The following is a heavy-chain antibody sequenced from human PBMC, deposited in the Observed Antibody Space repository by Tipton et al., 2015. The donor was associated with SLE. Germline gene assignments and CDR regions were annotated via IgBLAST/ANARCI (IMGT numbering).Heavy chain of an antibody. Sequence: QVQLVQSGAEVKKPGTSVKVSCKASGYTFTGYYMHWVRQAPGQGLEWMGWINPNSGGTTYAQKFQGRVTMTRDTSISTAYMDLSRLRSDETAVYYCAGATTVTTLGWFFGYWGQGTLVTVSS. CDR3: AGATTVTTLGWFFGY. J-gene: IGHJ1*01. D-gene: IGHD4-17*01. CDR2: INPNSGGT. V-gene: IGHV1-2*02. CDR1: GYTFTGYY.